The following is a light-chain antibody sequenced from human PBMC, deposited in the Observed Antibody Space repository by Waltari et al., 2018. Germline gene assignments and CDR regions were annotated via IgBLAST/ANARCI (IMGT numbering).Light chain of an antibody. V-gene: IGLV2-8*01. Sequence: QSALTQPPSASGSPGQSVTISCTGTSSDVGGYNYVSWYQQHPRKAPKLMIFDVSKRPSGVPDRFSGSKSGNTASLTVSGLQAEDEADYYCSSYAGNNVVFGGGTKLTVL. CDR1: SSDVGGYNY. CDR3: SSYAGNNVV. CDR2: DVS. J-gene: IGLJ2*01.